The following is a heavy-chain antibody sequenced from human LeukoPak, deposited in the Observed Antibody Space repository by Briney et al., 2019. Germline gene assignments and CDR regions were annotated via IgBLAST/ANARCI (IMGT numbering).Heavy chain of an antibody. Sequence: GGSLRLSCAASGFTFSSYSMNWVRQAPGKGLEWVSSISSSSSYIYYADSVKGRFTISRDNAKNSLYLQMNSLRAEDTAVYYCAKVEATYYYGSASPYSPNWGQGTLVTVSS. D-gene: IGHD3-10*01. J-gene: IGHJ4*02. CDR2: ISSSSSYI. CDR3: AKVEATYYYGSASPYSPN. CDR1: GFTFSSYS. V-gene: IGHV3-21*01.